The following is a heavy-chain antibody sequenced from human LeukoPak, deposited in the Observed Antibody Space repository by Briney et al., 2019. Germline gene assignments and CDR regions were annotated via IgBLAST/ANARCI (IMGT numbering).Heavy chain of an antibody. Sequence: GGSLRLSCAASGFTFSRHGMHWVRQAPGKGLEWVAFIRYDGSEKYYADSVKGRFTISRDNAKNSLYLQMNSLRAEDTAVYYCARGGSSYCSGGSCYTSYYYYYMDVWGKGTTVTVSS. CDR3: ARGGSSYCSGGSCYTSYYYYYMDV. CDR1: GFTFSRHG. V-gene: IGHV3-30*02. CDR2: IRYDGSEK. D-gene: IGHD2-15*01. J-gene: IGHJ6*03.